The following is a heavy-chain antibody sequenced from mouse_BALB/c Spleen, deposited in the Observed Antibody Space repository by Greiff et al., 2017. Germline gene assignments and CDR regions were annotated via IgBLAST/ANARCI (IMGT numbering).Heavy chain of an antibody. Sequence: QVQLKESGPGLVGPSQSLSITCTVSGFSLTSYGVHWVRQPPGKGLEWLGVIWAGGSTNYYSALMSRLSINKDNSKSQVCLKMNSLQTDDTAMYYCAREGYAMDYWGQGTSGTGSS. CDR1: GFSLTSYG. V-gene: IGHV2-9*02. CDR3: AREGYAMDY. CDR2: IWAGGST. J-gene: IGHJ4*01.